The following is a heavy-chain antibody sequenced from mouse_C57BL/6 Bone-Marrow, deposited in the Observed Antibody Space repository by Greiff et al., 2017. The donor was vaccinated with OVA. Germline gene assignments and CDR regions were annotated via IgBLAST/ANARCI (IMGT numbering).Heavy chain of an antibody. CDR2: IDPETGGT. CDR3: TRWGDYDVWYFDV. Sequence: VKLMESGAELVRPGASVTLSCKASGYTFTDYEMHWVKQTPVHGLEWIGAIDPETGGTAYNQKFKGKAILTADKSSSTAYMELRSLTSEDSAVYYCTRWGDYDVWYFDVWGTGTTVTVSS. J-gene: IGHJ1*03. V-gene: IGHV1-15*01. CDR1: GYTFTDYE. D-gene: IGHD2-4*01.